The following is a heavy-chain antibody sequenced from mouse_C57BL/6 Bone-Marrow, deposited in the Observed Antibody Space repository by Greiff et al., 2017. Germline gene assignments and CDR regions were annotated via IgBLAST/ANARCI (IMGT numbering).Heavy chain of an antibody. CDR1: GYTFTDYY. Sequence: EVQLQQSGPELVKPGASVKISCKASGYTFTDYYMNWVKQSHGKSLEWIGDINPNNGGTSYNQKFKGKATLTVDKSSSTAYMELRSLTSEDSAVYYCARRDRGYAMDYWGKGTSVTVSS. V-gene: IGHV1-26*01. J-gene: IGHJ4*01. D-gene: IGHD2-14*01. CDR3: ARRDRGYAMDY. CDR2: INPNNGGT.